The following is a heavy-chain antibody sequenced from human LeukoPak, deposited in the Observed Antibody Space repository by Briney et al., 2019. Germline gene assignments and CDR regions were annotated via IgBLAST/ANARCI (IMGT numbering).Heavy chain of an antibody. D-gene: IGHD3-9*01. V-gene: IGHV4-34*01. CDR3: ARQYSDILTGYHRGELYWYFDL. CDR1: GGSFSAYY. Sequence: PSETLSLTCAVYGGSFSAYYWSWIRQPPGKGLEWIGEINHSGSTNHNPSLKSRVTISLDTSKNQFSLKLSSVTAADTAVYYCARQYSDILTGYHRGELYWYFDLWGRGTLVTVSS. CDR2: INHSGST. J-gene: IGHJ2*01.